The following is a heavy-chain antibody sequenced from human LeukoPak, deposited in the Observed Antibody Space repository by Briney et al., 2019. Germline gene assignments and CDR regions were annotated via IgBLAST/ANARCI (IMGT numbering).Heavy chain of an antibody. CDR1: GFTFSSYA. V-gene: IGHV3-30-3*01. D-gene: IGHD6-6*01. CDR3: ARACIAARFCHFDY. J-gene: IGHJ4*02. Sequence: GGSLRLSCAASGFTFSSYAMHWVRQAPGKGLEWVAVISYDGSNKYYADSVKGRFTFSRDNSKNTLYLQMNSLRAEDTAVYYCARACIAARFCHFDYWGQGTLVTVSS. CDR2: ISYDGSNK.